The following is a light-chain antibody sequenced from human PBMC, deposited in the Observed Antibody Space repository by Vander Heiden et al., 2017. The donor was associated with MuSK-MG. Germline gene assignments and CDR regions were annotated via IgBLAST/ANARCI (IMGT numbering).Light chain of an antibody. J-gene: IGLJ2*01. CDR3: QVWDISSDHPV. Sequence: SYVLTQPPSVSVAPGQTARITCGGNNIGTKSVHWYQQKPGQAPVLVVYDDSDRPSGIPERSSGSNSGNTATLTINGVEAGDEADYYCQVWDISSDHPVFGGGTTLTVL. CDR1: NIGTKS. CDR2: DDS. V-gene: IGLV3-21*02.